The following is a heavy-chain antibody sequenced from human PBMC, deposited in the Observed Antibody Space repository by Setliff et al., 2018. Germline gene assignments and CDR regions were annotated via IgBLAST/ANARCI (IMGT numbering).Heavy chain of an antibody. J-gene: IGHJ4*02. V-gene: IGHV1-18*01. CDR2: ISAYNGNT. CDR1: GYTFTSCG. D-gene: IGHD2-2*01. CDR3: VRGPGPSVVVAMPFDY. Sequence: ASVKVSCKASGYTFTSCGISWVRQAPGQGLEWMGWISAYNGNTNYAQKFQGRVTVTTDTSTGTGYMELRSLKSDDSAVYYCVRGPGPSVVVAMPFDYWGQGTPVTVSS.